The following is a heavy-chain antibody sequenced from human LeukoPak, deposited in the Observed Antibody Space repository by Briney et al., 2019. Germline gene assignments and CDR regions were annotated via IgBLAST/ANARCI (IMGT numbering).Heavy chain of an antibody. J-gene: IGHJ5*02. D-gene: IGHD3-16*02. Sequence: GDSLRLSCAASGFTFSTYSMGWVRQAPGKGLEWVSYISADSTMINYADSVKGRFTISRDNAKNSLYLQMNRLTTDDTAVYYCARDRSGPWGQGTLVTVSS. CDR1: GFTFSTYS. V-gene: IGHV3-48*01. CDR2: ISADSTMI. CDR3: ARDRSGP.